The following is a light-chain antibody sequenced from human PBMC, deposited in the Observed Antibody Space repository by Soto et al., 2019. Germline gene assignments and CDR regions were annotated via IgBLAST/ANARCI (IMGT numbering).Light chain of an antibody. CDR2: GNR. CDR1: NSNLGAGYD. Sequence: QLVLTQPPSVSGAPGQRVTISFTGNNSNLGAGYDVHWYQQLPGAAPKLVIFGNRNRPSGVPERFSGSKSGTSASLAITGLQAEDEADYYCQAYDYSLTAFVFGGGTKLTVL. CDR3: QAYDYSLTAFV. J-gene: IGLJ3*02. V-gene: IGLV1-40*01.